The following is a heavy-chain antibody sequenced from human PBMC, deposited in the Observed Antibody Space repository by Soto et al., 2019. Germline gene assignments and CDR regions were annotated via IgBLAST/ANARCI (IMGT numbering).Heavy chain of an antibody. D-gene: IGHD1-7*01. V-gene: IGHV3-30*18. CDR3: AKNQERELPRVIDF. J-gene: IGHJ4*02. CDR1: GFTFSSYG. Sequence: PGGSLRLSCAASGFTFSSYGMHWVRQAPGKGLEWVAVISYDGSNKYYADSVKGRFTISRDNSKNTLYLQMNSLRAEDAALYYCAKNQERELPRVIDFWGQGTLVTVSS. CDR2: ISYDGSNK.